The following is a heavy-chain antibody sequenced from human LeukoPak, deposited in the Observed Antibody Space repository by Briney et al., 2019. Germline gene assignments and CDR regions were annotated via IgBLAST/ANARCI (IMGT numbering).Heavy chain of an antibody. Sequence: GGSLRLSCEASGFTVSSNYMSWIRQAAGKGLEWVSYISSTSSHTNYADSVKGRFTISRDNAKKSLYLQMNSLRAEDTAVYYCARGSARWFDPWGQGTLVTVSS. CDR2: ISSTSSHT. J-gene: IGHJ5*02. CDR3: ARGSARWFDP. CDR1: GFTVSSNY. V-gene: IGHV3-11*05.